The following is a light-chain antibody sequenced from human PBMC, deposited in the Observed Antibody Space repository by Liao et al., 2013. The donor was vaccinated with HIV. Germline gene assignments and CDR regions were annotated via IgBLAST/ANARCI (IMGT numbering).Light chain of an antibody. CDR3: QAWDSSSVV. Sequence: SYVLTQPPSVSVAPGKTARFTCGGNNIGIKSVHWYQQKPGQAPVLVIYRDTDRPSGIPERFSGSNSGNTATLTISGTQAMDEADYYCQAWDSSSVVFGGGTKLTVL. CDR2: RDT. J-gene: IGLJ2*01. V-gene: IGLV3-21*01. CDR1: NIGIKS.